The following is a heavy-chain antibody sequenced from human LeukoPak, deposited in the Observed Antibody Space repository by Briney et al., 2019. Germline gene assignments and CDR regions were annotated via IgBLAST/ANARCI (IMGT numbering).Heavy chain of an antibody. CDR1: GYTFTSYG. J-gene: IGHJ3*02. CDR2: ISAYNGNT. Sequence: ASVKVSCKASGYTFTSYGISWVRQAPGQGLEWMGWISAYNGNTNYAQKLQGRVTMTTDTSTSTAYMELRSLRSDDTAVYYCARDRLQYYDILTGPAFDIWGQGTMVTVSS. V-gene: IGHV1-18*01. D-gene: IGHD3-9*01. CDR3: ARDRLQYYDILTGPAFDI.